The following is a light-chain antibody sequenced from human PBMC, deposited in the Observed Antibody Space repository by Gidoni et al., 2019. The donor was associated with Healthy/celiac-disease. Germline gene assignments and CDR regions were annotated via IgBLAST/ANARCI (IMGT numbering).Light chain of an antibody. CDR1: SSDVGGYNY. CDR3: SSYAGSNNSWV. J-gene: IGLJ3*02. V-gene: IGLV2-8*01. CDR2: EVS. Sequence: QSALTQPPSASGSPGQSVTISCTGTSSDVGGYNYVSWYQQHSGKAPKLMIYEVSKRPSGVPDRFSGSKSGNTASLTVSGLQAEDEADYYCSSYAGSNNSWVFGGGTKLTVL.